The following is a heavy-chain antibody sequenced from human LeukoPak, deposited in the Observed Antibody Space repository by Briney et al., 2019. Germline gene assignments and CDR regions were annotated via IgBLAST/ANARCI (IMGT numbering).Heavy chain of an antibody. Sequence: PSETLSLTCTVSGGSISSGGYYWSWIRQHPGKGLEWIGYIYYSGSTYYNPSLKSRVTISVDTSKNQFSLKLSSVTAADTAVYYCARYDIVATILDSWGQGTLVTVSS. CDR3: ARYDIVATILDS. D-gene: IGHD5-12*01. CDR1: GGSISSGGYY. J-gene: IGHJ4*02. CDR2: IYYSGST. V-gene: IGHV4-31*03.